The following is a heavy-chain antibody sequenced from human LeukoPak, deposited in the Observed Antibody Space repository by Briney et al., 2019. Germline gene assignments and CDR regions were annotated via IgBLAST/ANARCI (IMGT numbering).Heavy chain of an antibody. CDR3: ARDRSTAAAGRSWYFDL. CDR1: GGSISSSSYY. J-gene: IGHJ2*01. Sequence: NTSETLSLTCTVSGGSISSSSYYWGWIRQPPGKGLEWIGSIYYSGSTYYNPSLKSRVTISVDTSKNQFSLKLSSVTAADTAVYYCARDRSTAAAGRSWYFDLWGRGTLVTVSS. D-gene: IGHD6-13*01. CDR2: IYYSGST. V-gene: IGHV4-39*07.